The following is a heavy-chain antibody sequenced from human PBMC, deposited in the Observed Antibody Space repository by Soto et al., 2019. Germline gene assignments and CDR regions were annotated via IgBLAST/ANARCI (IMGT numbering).Heavy chain of an antibody. Sequence: ASVKVSCNASGYTFTSYYMHWVRQAHGQGREWMGITHPRGGSTSYAQKFQGRVTMTRYTSTSTVYMELSSLRSQDTAVYYCARGQRKDGNWFDPWGQGTRVT. CDR3: ARGQRKDGNWFDP. V-gene: IGHV1-46*01. CDR1: GYTFTSYY. J-gene: IGHJ5*02. CDR2: THPRGGST.